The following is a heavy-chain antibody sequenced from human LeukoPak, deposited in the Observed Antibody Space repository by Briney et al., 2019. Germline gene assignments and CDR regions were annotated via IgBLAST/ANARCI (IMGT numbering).Heavy chain of an antibody. CDR3: ARALFGELLDGMDV. Sequence: GGSLRLSCAASGFTFNKYWMSWVRQPPGKGLEWVANIKQDGSAENYVASVKGRFTVSRDNAKNSLYLQMNSLTVEDTAVYYCARALFGELLDGMDVWGQGTTVTVSS. J-gene: IGHJ6*02. D-gene: IGHD3-10*02. CDR2: IKQDGSAE. V-gene: IGHV3-7*04. CDR1: GFTFNKYW.